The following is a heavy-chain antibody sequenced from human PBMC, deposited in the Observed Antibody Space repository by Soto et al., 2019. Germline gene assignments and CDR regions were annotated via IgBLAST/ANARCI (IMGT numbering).Heavy chain of an antibody. J-gene: IGHJ4*02. V-gene: IGHV1-18*01. D-gene: IGHD1-26*01. Sequence: QVQLVQSGAEVKKPGASVKVSCKASGYTFTSYGISWVRQAPGQGLEWMGWISAYNGNTNYAQKLQGRVTMTTDTATRTDYMELRSLRSDDTAVYYCARDSYSGGPPGGSESDYWGQGTLVTVSS. CDR2: ISAYNGNT. CDR3: ARDSYSGGPPGGSESDY. CDR1: GYTFTSYG.